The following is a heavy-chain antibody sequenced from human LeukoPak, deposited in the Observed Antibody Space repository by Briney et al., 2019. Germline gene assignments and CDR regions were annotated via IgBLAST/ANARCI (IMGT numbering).Heavy chain of an antibody. J-gene: IGHJ6*03. CDR2: IYYSGST. CDR1: GGSISSYY. CDR3: ARGTTADTAMVPRSVFYYYMDV. D-gene: IGHD5-18*01. Sequence: PSETLSLTCTVSGGSISSYYWSWIRQPPGKGLEWIGYIYYSGSTNYNPSLKSRVTISVDTSKNQFSLKLSSVTAADTAVYYCARGTTADTAMVPRSVFYYYMDVWGKGTTVTISS. V-gene: IGHV4-59*01.